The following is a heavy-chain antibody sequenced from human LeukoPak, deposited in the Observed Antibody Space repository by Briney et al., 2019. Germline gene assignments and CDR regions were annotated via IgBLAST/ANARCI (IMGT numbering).Heavy chain of an antibody. V-gene: IGHV4-59*11. CDR2: IHYSGRP. Sequence: PSETLSLTCTVSGGSISGHYWTRIRQPPGKGLEWIGQIHYSGRPDYNPSLKSRVTISVDTSKNQLSLKVTSVTGADTAVYYCARFGVDYDMDVWGRGTTVTVSS. CDR3: ARFGVDYDMDV. J-gene: IGHJ6*02. CDR1: GGSISGHY. D-gene: IGHD3-16*01.